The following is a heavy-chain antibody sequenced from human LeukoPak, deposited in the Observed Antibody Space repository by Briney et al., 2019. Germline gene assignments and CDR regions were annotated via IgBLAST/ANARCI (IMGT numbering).Heavy chain of an antibody. CDR2: IYYSGSA. V-gene: IGHV4-39*01. Sequence: SETLSLTCTVSGGSISDSNYYWGWIRQPPGRGLEWIGNIYYSGSAYYSPSLKGRVTVSVDTSKNQFSLKLNSVTAADTALYYCARQSTIAAARIDPWGQGTLVTVSS. CDR1: GGSISDSNYY. CDR3: ARQSTIAAARIDP. J-gene: IGHJ5*02. D-gene: IGHD6-25*01.